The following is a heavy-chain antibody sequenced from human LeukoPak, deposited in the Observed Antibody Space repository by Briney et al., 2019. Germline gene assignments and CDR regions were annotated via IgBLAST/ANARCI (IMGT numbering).Heavy chain of an antibody. J-gene: IGHJ4*02. V-gene: IGHV1-18*01. D-gene: IGHD3-22*01. CDR1: GYTFTSYG. CDR3: ARDREYYDSSGYYYFDY. CDR2: ISAYNGNT. Sequence: ASVKVSCKASGYTFTSYGISWVRQSPGQGLEWMGWISAYNGNTNYAQKRQGRVTMTTDTSTSTAYMELRSLRSDDTAVYYCARDREYYDSSGYYYFDYWGQGTLVTVSS.